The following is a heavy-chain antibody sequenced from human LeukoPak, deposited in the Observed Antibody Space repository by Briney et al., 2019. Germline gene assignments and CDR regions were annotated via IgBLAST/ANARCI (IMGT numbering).Heavy chain of an antibody. J-gene: IGHJ4*02. CDR1: GFTFPSYA. Sequence: GGSLRLSCAASGFTFPSYAMSWVRQAPGKGLNWVSAISDSGGSTYYADSVKGRFTISRDNSKNTLYLQMNSLRAEDTAIYYCARGARYCSGGTCTDYWGQGTLVTVSS. D-gene: IGHD2-15*01. V-gene: IGHV3-23*01. CDR3: ARGARYCSGGTCTDY. CDR2: ISDSGGST.